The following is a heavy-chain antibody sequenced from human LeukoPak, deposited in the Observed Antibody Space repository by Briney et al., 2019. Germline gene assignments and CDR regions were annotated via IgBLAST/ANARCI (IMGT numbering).Heavy chain of an antibody. J-gene: IGHJ4*02. Sequence: PWGALRLSCAASGFTFSSYSMNWVRQAPGKGLEWVSYISSSSSTIYYADSVKGRFTISRGNAKNSLYLQMNSLRAEDTAVYYCARGTGYWGQGTLVTVSS. CDR1: GFTFSSYS. V-gene: IGHV3-48*01. CDR2: ISSSSSTI. CDR3: ARGTGY. D-gene: IGHD1-1*01.